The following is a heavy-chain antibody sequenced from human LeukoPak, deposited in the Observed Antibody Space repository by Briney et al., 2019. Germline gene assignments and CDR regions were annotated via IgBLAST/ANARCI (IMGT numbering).Heavy chain of an antibody. V-gene: IGHV4-39*07. CDR1: GDSISNYIYF. J-gene: IGHJ5*02. CDR2: IYYSGNT. CDR3: ASVPTTPYYDFWSGYNPAENWFDP. Sequence: SETLSLTCTVSGDSISNYIYFWGWIRQPPGKRLEWIGSIYYSGNTYYNPSLKSRVTISVDTSKNQFSLKLSSVTAADTAVYYCASVPTTPYYDFWSGYNPAENWFDPWGQGTLVTVSS. D-gene: IGHD3-3*01.